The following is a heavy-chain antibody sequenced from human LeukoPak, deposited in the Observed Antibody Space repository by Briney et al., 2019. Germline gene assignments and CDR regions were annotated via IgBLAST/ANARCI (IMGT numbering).Heavy chain of an antibody. CDR3: ARDSSGFPRDASDY. V-gene: IGHV1-18*01. J-gene: IGHJ4*02. D-gene: IGHD3-22*01. CDR2: ISAYNGHT. Sequence: APVKVSCKASGYTFTSYGINWVRQAPGQGLEWMGWISAYNGHTNYAQKLQGRVTMTTDTSTSTAHMELRSLRSDDTAVYFCARDSSGFPRDASDYWGQGTLVTVSS. CDR1: GYTFTSYG.